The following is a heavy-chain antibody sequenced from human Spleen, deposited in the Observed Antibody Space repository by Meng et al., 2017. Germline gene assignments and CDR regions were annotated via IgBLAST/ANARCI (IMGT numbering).Heavy chain of an antibody. D-gene: IGHD6-13*01. CDR2: TRNKANSYTT. CDR1: GFTVSHNY. CDR3: TRVGPYSSSWYYYYYGMDV. Sequence: GESLKISCAASGFTVSHNYMSWVRQAPGKGLEWVGRTRNKANSYTTEYAASVKGRFTISRDDSKNSLYLQMNSLKTEDTAVYYCTRVGPYSSSWYYYYYGMDVWGQGTTVTVSS. J-gene: IGHJ6*02. V-gene: IGHV3-72*01.